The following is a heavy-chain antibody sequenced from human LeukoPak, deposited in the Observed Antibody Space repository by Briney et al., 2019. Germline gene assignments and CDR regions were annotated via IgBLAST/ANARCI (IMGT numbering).Heavy chain of an antibody. J-gene: IGHJ4*02. CDR1: GYTFTSYG. CDR3: ARSYNWNANFDY. V-gene: IGHV1-18*01. Sequence: GASVKVSCTASGYTFTSYGINWVRQAPGQGLEWMGWIISYNANTNYAQKLQGRVTMTTDTSTSTAYMELRSLRSDDTAIYYCARSYNWNANFDYWGQGTLVTDSS. CDR2: IISYNANT. D-gene: IGHD1-20*01.